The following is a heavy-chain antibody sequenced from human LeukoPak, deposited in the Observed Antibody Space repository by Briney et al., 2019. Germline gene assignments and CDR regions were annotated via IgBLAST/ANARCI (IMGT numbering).Heavy chain of an antibody. CDR3: ARLNGYVYVGGALDI. CDR2: IYPGDSDT. CDR1: GYSFTSYW. D-gene: IGHD5/OR15-5a*01. Sequence: GESLKISCKGSGYSFTSYWIGWVRQMPGKGLEWMGIIYPGDSDTRYSPSFQGQVTISADKSISTAYLQWSSLKASDTAMYYCARLNGYVYVGGALDIWGQGTMVTVSS. V-gene: IGHV5-51*01. J-gene: IGHJ3*02.